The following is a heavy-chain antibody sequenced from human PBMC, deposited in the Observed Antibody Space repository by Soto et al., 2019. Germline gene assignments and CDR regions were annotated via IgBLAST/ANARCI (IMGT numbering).Heavy chain of an antibody. V-gene: IGHV1-46*01. Sequence: ASVKVSCKASGDTYTSYYIHWVRQAPGQGLGWMGTFNPSGGGTFYAQKFQGRVTMTGDTSTSTVYMELSSLRSEDTAVYYCARGFGSRYYYDSSAKGNDYYGMDVWGQGTTVTVSS. J-gene: IGHJ6*02. CDR3: ARGFGSRYYYDSSAKGNDYYGMDV. CDR1: GDTYTSYY. D-gene: IGHD3-22*01. CDR2: FNPSGGGT.